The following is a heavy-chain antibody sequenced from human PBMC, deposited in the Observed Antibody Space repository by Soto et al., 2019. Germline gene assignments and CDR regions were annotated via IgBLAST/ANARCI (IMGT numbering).Heavy chain of an antibody. Sequence: SLTCTVSGGSISSGGYYWSWIRQPPGKGLEWIGYIYYSGSTNYNPSLKSRVTISVDTSKNQFSLKLSSVTAADTAVYYCARVVSYDSSGYFPLTDYYFDYWGQGTLVTVSS. CDR2: IYYSGST. D-gene: IGHD3-22*01. V-gene: IGHV4-61*08. J-gene: IGHJ4*02. CDR1: GGSISSGGYY. CDR3: ARVVSYDSSGYFPLTDYYFDY.